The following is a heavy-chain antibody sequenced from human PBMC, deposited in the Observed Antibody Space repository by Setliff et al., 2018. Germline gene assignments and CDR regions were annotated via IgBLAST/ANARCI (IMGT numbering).Heavy chain of an antibody. Sequence: GGSLRLSCAASGFTFSSYNMNWVRQAPGKGLEWVSYISSSSSTIYYADSVKGRFTISRDNAKNSLSLQMNSLRAEDTAVFYCAREVNDNFWSGYLYYYGMDVWGQGTTVTVSS. CDR2: ISSSSSTI. CDR1: GFTFSSYN. J-gene: IGHJ6*02. D-gene: IGHD3-3*01. CDR3: AREVNDNFWSGYLYYYGMDV. V-gene: IGHV3-48*01.